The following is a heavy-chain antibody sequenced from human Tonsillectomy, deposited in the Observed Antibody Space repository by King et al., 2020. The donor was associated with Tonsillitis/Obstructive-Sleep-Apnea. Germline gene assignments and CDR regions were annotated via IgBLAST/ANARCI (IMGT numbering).Heavy chain of an antibody. CDR1: GGSINSGGFY. J-gene: IGHJ4*02. CDR2: IFHNGRS. CDR3: AREGVPGSFDY. Sequence: QLQESGPGLVKPSQTLSLTCTVSGGSINSGGFYWSWIRQHPGKGLEWIGYIFHNGRSYYNASLKSRLTISLDTSKNHFSLRLTSVTAADTAIYFCAREGVPGSFDYWGQGTLVTVSS. D-gene: IGHD2-2*01. V-gene: IGHV4-31*03.